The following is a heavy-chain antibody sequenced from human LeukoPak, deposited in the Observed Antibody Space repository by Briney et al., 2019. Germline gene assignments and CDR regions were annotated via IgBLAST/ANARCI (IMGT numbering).Heavy chain of an antibody. CDR3: AKDFLPADYYFDY. Sequence: QPGGSLRLSCAASGFTFSSYAMSWVRQAPGKGLEWVSAISGSGGSTYYADSVKGRFTISRDNSENTLYLQMNSLRAGDTAVYYCAKDFLPADYYFDYWGQGTLVTVSS. V-gene: IGHV3-23*01. J-gene: IGHJ4*02. CDR1: GFTFSSYA. CDR2: ISGSGGST.